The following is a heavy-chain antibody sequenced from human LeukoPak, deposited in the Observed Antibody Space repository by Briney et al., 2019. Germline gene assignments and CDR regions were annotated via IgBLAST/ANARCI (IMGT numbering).Heavy chain of an antibody. Sequence: KASETLSLTCTVSGGSISSYYWSWIRQPPGKGLEWIGYIYYSGSTNYNPSLKSRVTISVDTSKNQFSLKLSSVTAADTAVYYCRQYYYGSGSYFIDYWGQGTLVTVSS. J-gene: IGHJ4*02. V-gene: IGHV4-59*12. CDR3: RQYYYGSGSYFIDY. CDR2: IYYSGST. D-gene: IGHD3-10*01. CDR1: GGSISSYY.